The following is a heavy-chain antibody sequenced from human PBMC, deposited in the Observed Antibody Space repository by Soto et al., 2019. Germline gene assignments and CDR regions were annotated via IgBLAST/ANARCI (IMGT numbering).Heavy chain of an antibody. D-gene: IGHD3-16*01. CDR2: IYYSGST. V-gene: IGHV4-59*08. CDR3: ARRYGWAFDI. CDR1: GGSISSYY. Sequence: QVQLQESGPGLVKPSETLSLTCTVSGGSISSYYWCWIRQPPGKGLEWIGYIYYSGSTNYNPSLKSLVAISVDTSKNQFSLKLSSVTAADTAVYYCARRYGWAFDIWGQGTMVTVSS. J-gene: IGHJ3*02.